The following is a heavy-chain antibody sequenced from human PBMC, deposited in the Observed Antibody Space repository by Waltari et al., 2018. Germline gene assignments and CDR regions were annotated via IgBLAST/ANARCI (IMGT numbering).Heavy chain of an antibody. J-gene: IGHJ6*02. CDR3: ARDRSLGRRWLSFYYYYGMDV. D-gene: IGHD3-16*01. V-gene: IGHV1-69*01. CDR2: IIPIFGTA. CDR1: GGTFSSYA. Sequence: QVQLVQSGAEVKKPGSSVKVSCKASGGTFSSYAISWVRQAPGQGLEWMGGIIPIFGTANYAQKFQGRVTITADESTSTAYMELSSLRSEDTAVYYCARDRSLGRRWLSFYYYYGMDVWGQGTTVTVSS.